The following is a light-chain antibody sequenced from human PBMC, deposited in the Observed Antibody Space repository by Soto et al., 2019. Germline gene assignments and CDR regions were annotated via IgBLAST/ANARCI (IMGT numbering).Light chain of an antibody. CDR3: TSYTTINTYS. J-gene: IGLJ1*01. V-gene: IGLV2-14*01. CDR1: SSDIGDYDY. Sequence: QSALTQPASVSASPGQSITISCTGTSSDIGDYDYVSWYQQHPGKAPKLIIYEVINRPSGVSDRFSGSKSGNTASLTISGLQSEDEADYYCTSYTTINTYSFGTVTKLTVL. CDR2: EVI.